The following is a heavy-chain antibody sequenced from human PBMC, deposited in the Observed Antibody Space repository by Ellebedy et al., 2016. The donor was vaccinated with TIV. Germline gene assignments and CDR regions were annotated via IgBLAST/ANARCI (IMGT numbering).Heavy chain of an antibody. CDR2: FGGRSTTT. J-gene: IGHJ4*02. V-gene: IGHV3-23*01. CDR3: AKYDSSGYHYARRMDY. D-gene: IGHD3-22*01. Sequence: GESLKISXEASGFTFSSYAMSWLRQAPGKGLEWVSVFGGRSTTTYYADSVKGRFTISRDNSKNTLYLQMNSLRAEDTGIYYCAKYDSSGYHYARRMDYWGQGSLVTVSS. CDR1: GFTFSSYA.